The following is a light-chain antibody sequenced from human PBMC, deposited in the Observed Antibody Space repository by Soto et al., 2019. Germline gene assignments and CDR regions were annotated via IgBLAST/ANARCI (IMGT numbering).Light chain of an antibody. J-gene: IGKJ4*01. CDR2: KAS. CDR3: QQYKSYSALT. V-gene: IGKV1-5*03. CDR1: QSISSW. Sequence: DLQMTQSPSTLSASVGDRVTITCRASQSISSWLAWYQQKPGKAPNLLIYKASSLESGVPSRFSGSGSGTEFTLTISSLQPDDFATYYCQQYKSYSALTFGGGTKVEI.